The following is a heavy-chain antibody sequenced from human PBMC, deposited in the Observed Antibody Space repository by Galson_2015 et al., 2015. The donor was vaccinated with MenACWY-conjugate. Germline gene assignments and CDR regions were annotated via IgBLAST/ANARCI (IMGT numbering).Heavy chain of an antibody. CDR1: GYTFARFG. D-gene: IGHD3-16*01. CDR2: INTGSGHT. V-gene: IGHV1-3*04. J-gene: IGHJ4*02. Sequence: SVKVSCKASGYTFARFGMHWVRQAPGQRLEWMGWINTGSGHTKYSQKFQGRLTITTDTSTNTGYMELSSLRSDDTAVYYCAKHALGGYFDYWGQGTLVTVSS. CDR3: AKHALGGYFDY.